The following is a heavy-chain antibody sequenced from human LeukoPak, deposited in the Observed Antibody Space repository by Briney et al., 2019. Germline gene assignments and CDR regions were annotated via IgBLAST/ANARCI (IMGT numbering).Heavy chain of an antibody. CDR3: ARLDRVATGSSSLYGMDV. J-gene: IGHJ6*02. Sequence: GGSVTLSCAASGFTFSSYWMSWVRQAPGKGLEWVAKIKQDGSDKYYADSVKGQFTISRDNAKNSLYLQMNSLRADDTAVYYCARLDRVATGSSSLYGMDVWGQGTT. CDR1: GFTFSSYW. CDR2: IKQDGSDK. D-gene: IGHD5-12*01. V-gene: IGHV3-7*05.